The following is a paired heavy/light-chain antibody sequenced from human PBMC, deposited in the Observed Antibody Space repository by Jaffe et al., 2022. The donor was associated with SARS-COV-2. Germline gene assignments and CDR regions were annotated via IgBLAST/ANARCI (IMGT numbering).Light chain of an antibody. V-gene: IGLV1-44*01. CDR2: SNN. J-gene: IGLJ3*02. Sequence: QSVLTQPPSASGTPGQRVTISCSGSSSNIGTKTVNWYQQLPGMAPKLLIYSNNQRPSGVPDRFSGSKSGTSASLAISGLQSEDEADYFCAACDDNLNGWVFGGGTKLTVL. CDR1: SSNIGTKT. CDR3: AACDDNLNGWV.
Heavy chain of an antibody. J-gene: IGHJ5*02. Sequence: QVQLVESGGGVVQPGTSLTLSCEASGFTFTTYGFHWVRQTPGKGLEWLAVIWHDGSKKYYAASVRGRFTFSRDDSENTLYLQMKNLRAEDTATYYCARDKGSANWHTNWFDLWGQGTLVTVSS. CDR1: GFTFTTYG. D-gene: IGHD7-27*01. CDR2: IWHDGSKK. CDR3: ARDKGSANWHTNWFDL. V-gene: IGHV3-33*01.